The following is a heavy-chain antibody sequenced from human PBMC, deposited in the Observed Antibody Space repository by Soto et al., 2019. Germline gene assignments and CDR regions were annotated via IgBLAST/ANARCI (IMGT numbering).Heavy chain of an antibody. CDR3: AREANEDIVVVPAAMGFLGFDP. J-gene: IGHJ5*02. V-gene: IGHV3-7*01. Sequence: GGSLRLSCAASGFTFSSYWMSWVRQAPGKGLEWVANIKQDGSEKYYVDSVKGRFTISRDNAKNSLYLQMNSLRAEDTAVYYCAREANEDIVVVPAAMGFLGFDPWGQGTLVTVSS. CDR2: IKQDGSEK. D-gene: IGHD2-2*01. CDR1: GFTFSSYW.